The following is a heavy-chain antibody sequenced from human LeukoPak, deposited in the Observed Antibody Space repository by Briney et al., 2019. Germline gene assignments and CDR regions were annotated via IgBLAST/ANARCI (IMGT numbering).Heavy chain of an antibody. CDR3: AKVRGTYSSGYFFDY. D-gene: IGHD6-19*01. J-gene: IGHJ4*02. V-gene: IGHV3-9*01. CDR2: ISWNSGYI. Sequence: GGTLRLSCAASGFTFDTYAMHWVRHAPGKGREWLSIISWNSGYIGYADSVKGRFTISRDNAKKSLDLQMNSLRAEDTAFYYCAKVRGTYSSGYFFDYRGKGTLVTVSS. CDR1: GFTFDTYA.